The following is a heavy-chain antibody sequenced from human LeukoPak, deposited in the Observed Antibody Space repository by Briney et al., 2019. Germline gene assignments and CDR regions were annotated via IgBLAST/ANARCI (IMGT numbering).Heavy chain of an antibody. J-gene: IGHJ5*02. CDR3: ARARTAQHNWFDP. Sequence: GGSLRLSCAASGFTFSSYSMNWVRQAPGKGLEWVSYISSSSSIIYYADSVKGRFTISRDNAKNSLYLQMNSLRAEDTAVYYCARARTAQHNWFDPWGQGTLVTVSS. CDR2: ISSSSSII. V-gene: IGHV3-48*01. D-gene: IGHD2-2*01. CDR1: GFTFSSYS.